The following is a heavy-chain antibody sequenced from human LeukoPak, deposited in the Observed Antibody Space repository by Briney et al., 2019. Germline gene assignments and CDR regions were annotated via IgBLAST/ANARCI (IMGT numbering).Heavy chain of an antibody. CDR2: IKYDGSEK. V-gene: IGHV3-7*01. Sequence: GGSLRLSCAASGFAFNTYWMSWVRQAPGKGLEWVANIKYDGSEKNYVDSVKGRFTISRDNAKNSLYLQMNSLSAEDTAVFYCASISSRSVAFDMWGRGTLVSISS. J-gene: IGHJ3*02. CDR3: ASISSRSVAFDM. CDR1: GFAFNTYW. D-gene: IGHD3-3*02.